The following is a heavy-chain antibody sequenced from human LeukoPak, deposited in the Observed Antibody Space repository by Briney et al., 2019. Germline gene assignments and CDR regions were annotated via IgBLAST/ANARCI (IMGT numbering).Heavy chain of an antibody. CDR2: ISYDGSNK. D-gene: IGHD4-17*01. V-gene: IGHV3-30-3*01. CDR3: ARAKRRSPHDAFDT. Sequence: GRSLRLSCAASGFTFSSYAMHWVRQAPGKGLEWVAVISYDGSNKYYADSVKGRFTISRDNSKNTLYLQMNSLRAEDTAVYYCARAKRRSPHDAFDTWGQGTMVTVSS. J-gene: IGHJ3*02. CDR1: GFTFSSYA.